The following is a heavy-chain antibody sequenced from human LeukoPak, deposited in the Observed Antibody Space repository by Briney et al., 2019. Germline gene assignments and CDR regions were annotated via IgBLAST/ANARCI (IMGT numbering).Heavy chain of an antibody. CDR1: GGSISSSSYY. CDR3: ARQNVDTAMVTGYYFDY. Sequence: PSETLSLTCTVSGGSISSSSYYWGWIRQPPGKGLEWIGSIYYSGSTYYNPSLKSRVTISVDTSKNQFSLKLSSVTAADTAVYYCARQNVDTAMVTGYYFDYWGQGTLVTVSS. CDR2: IYYSGST. V-gene: IGHV4-39*01. D-gene: IGHD5-18*01. J-gene: IGHJ4*02.